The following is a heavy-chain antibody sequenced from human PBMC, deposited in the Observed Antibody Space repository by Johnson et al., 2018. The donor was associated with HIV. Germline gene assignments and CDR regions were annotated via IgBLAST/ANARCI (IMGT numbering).Heavy chain of an antibody. CDR3: ARDRRLADAFDI. D-gene: IGHD5-12*01. J-gene: IGHJ3*02. V-gene: IGHV3-74*01. Sequence: VQLVESGGGLVQPGGSLRLSCAASGFTFSSYWMHWVRQAPGKGLVWVSRINSDGSSTSYADSVKGRFSISRDNAKNTLYLQMNSLRAEDTAVYYCARDRRLADAFDIWGQGTMVTVSS. CDR2: INSDGSST. CDR1: GFTFSSYW.